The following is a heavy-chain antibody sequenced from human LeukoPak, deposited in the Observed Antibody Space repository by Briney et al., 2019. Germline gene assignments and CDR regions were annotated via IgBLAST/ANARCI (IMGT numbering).Heavy chain of an antibody. CDR2: FGTRSTSI. V-gene: IGHV3-21*01. CDR3: AREVSEGFDF. D-gene: IGHD3-22*01. Sequence: GGSLRLSCAASGFTFNTYTMNWIRQAPGKGLEWVSSFGTRSTSIYHAGSVKGRFAISRDNAKNSLYLQMNSLRAEDTALYYCAREVSEGFDFWGQGTLVTVSS. CDR1: GFTFNTYT. J-gene: IGHJ4*02.